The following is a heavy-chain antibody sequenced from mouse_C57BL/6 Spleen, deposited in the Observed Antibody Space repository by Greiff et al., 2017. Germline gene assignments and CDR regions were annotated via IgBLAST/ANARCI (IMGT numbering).Heavy chain of an antibody. J-gene: IGHJ2*01. CDR3: TRRGPLLTFYFDY. CDR1: GYTFTSYW. CDR2: IYPGNSDT. Sequence: VQLQQSGTVLARPGASVKMSCKTSGYTFTSYWMHWVKQRPGQGLEWIGAIYPGNSDTSYNQKFKGKAKLTAVTSASTAYMELSRLTNEDSAVYYCTRRGPLLTFYFDYWGQGTTLTVSS. V-gene: IGHV1-5*01. D-gene: IGHD6-1*01.